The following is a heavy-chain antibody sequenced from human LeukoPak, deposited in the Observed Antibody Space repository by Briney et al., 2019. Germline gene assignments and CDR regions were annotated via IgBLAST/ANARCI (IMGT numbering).Heavy chain of an antibody. D-gene: IGHD2-2*02. CDR2: IYYSGST. CDR3: ARAGSVVVPAAIPNWFDP. Sequence: PSETLSLTCTVSGGSISSYYWSWIRQPPGKGLEWIGYIYYSGSTNYNPSLKSRVTISVDTSKNQFSLKLSSVTAADTAVYYCARAGSVVVPAAIPNWFDPWGQGTLVTVSS. V-gene: IGHV4-59*01. J-gene: IGHJ5*02. CDR1: GGSISSYY.